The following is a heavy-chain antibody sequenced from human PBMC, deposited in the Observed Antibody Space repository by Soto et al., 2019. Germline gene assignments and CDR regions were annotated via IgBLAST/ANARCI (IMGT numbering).Heavy chain of an antibody. CDR1: GFTFSIYS. Sequence: EVQLVESGGGLVKPGGPLRHSCAAAGFTFSIYSMNWVRQAPGKGLEWVSSISSSSNHIYYTDSVKGRFTISRDNAKNSLYLQMNSLRVEDAAVYYCPREAVSAAVYDHWGQGTLVTVSA. CDR3: PREAVSAAVYDH. CDR2: ISSSSNHI. V-gene: IGHV3-21*01. D-gene: IGHD2-2*01. J-gene: IGHJ4*02.